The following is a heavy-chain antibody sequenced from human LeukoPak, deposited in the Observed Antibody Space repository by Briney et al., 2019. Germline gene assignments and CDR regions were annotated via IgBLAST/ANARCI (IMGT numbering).Heavy chain of an antibody. CDR2: ISGSGGST. D-gene: IGHD1-26*01. J-gene: IGHJ3*02. V-gene: IGHV3-23*01. Sequence: GGSLRLSCAASGFIFSSYAMSWVRQAPGKGLEWVSGISGSGGSTNYADSVKGRFTISRDNSKDTLYLQMNSPRAEDTAVYYCAKDSRYSGNFKAFDIWGQGTMVTVSS. CDR1: GFIFSSYA. CDR3: AKDSRYSGNFKAFDI.